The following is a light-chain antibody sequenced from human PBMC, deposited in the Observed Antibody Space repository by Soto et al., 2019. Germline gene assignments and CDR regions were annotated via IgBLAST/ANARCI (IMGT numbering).Light chain of an antibody. Sequence: DIQMTQSPSTLSASVGDRVTITCRASQSIGRWLAWYQEKPGKAPHLLIVDASALGRGVPSRFSGRGSGTEFSLTISSLQPEDSATYSCQQFDSYPWTFGQGTKVEIK. CDR3: QQFDSYPWT. CDR1: QSIGRW. V-gene: IGKV1-5*01. J-gene: IGKJ1*01. CDR2: DAS.